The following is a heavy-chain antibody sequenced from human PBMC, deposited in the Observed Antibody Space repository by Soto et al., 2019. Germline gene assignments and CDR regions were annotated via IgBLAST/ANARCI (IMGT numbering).Heavy chain of an antibody. Sequence: EVQLLESGGGLVQPGGSLRLSCAASGFTFSSYAMSWVRQAPGKGLEWVSAISGSGGSTYYADSVKGRFTISRDNSKHTLYLQMNSLRAEDTAVYYCANFAHFDWLHFDYWGQGTLVTVSS. V-gene: IGHV3-23*01. CDR1: GFTFSSYA. CDR3: ANFAHFDWLHFDY. CDR2: ISGSGGST. J-gene: IGHJ4*02. D-gene: IGHD3-9*01.